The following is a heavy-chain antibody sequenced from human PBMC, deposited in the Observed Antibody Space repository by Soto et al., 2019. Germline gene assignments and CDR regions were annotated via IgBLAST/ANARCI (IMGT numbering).Heavy chain of an antibody. Sequence: QVQLVQSGADVKKPGASVKVSCKASGYTFTNYGISWVRQAPGQGLEWMGWISAYNGNTNYAQKLQGRLTMTTDTTTSTAYMELRSLRSADTAVYYCSRDYYDFWSGYHVPPPIDSWGQGTLVTVSS. CDR1: GYTFTNYG. D-gene: IGHD3-3*01. J-gene: IGHJ4*02. V-gene: IGHV1-18*01. CDR2: ISAYNGNT. CDR3: SRDYYDFWSGYHVPPPIDS.